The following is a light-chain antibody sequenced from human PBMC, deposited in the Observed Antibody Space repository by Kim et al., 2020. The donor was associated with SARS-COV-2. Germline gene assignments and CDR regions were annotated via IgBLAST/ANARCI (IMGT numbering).Light chain of an antibody. J-gene: IGLJ1*01. V-gene: IGLV2-14*03. Sequence: GQSITISCTGTSSDVGGYNYVSWYQQHPGKAPNLMIYDVSNRPSGVSNRFSGSKSGNSASLTISGLQAEDEADYYCWSYTSGKTPSFGTGTKVTVL. CDR3: WSYTSGKTPS. CDR2: DVS. CDR1: SSDVGGYNY.